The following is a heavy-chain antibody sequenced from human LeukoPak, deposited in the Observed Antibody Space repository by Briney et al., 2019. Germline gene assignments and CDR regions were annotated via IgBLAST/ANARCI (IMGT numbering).Heavy chain of an antibody. CDR2: IYYSGGT. D-gene: IGHD3-3*01. J-gene: IGHJ4*02. CDR3: ARGKYDFWSGYYVDY. CDR1: GGFISSYY. V-gene: IGHV4-59*01. Sequence: PSETLSLTCTVSGGFISSYYWSWIRQPPGKGLEWIGYIYYSGGTNYNPSLKSRVTISVDTSKNQFSLKLSSVTAADTAVYYCARGKYDFWSGYYVDYWGQGTLVTVSS.